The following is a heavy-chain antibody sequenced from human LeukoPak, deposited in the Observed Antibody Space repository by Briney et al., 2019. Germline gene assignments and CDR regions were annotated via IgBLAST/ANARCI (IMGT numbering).Heavy chain of an antibody. CDR2: ISSSSSYI. D-gene: IGHD3-22*01. CDR1: GFTFSSYS. CDR3: ARDGLYYYDSSGYAY. V-gene: IGHV3-21*01. J-gene: IGHJ4*02. Sequence: GGSLRLSCAASGFTFSSYSMNWVRQAPGKGLEWVSSISSSSSYIYYADSVKGRFTISRDNAKNSLYLQMNSLRAEDTAVYYCARDGLYYYDSSGYAYWGQGTLVTVSS.